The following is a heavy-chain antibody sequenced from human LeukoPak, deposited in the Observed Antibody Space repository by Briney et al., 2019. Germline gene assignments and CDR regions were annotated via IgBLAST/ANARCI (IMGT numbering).Heavy chain of an antibody. CDR1: GCTFSSYD. D-gene: IGHD2-8*01. J-gene: IGHJ4*02. V-gene: IGHV3-23*01. CDR3: AKDPPAGYCTNGVCHDY. CDR2: ISGSGGSK. Sequence: PGGSLRLSCAASGCTFSSYDRSWVRQAPGKGLEWVGAISGSGGSKYYADSEKGGITISGENKKKSVYMQMNSLTAEDTAVYYCAKDPPAGYCTNGVCHDYWGQGTLVTVSS.